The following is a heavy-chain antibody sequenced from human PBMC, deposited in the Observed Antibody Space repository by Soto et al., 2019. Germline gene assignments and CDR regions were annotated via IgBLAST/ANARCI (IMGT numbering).Heavy chain of an antibody. CDR3: ATEIAVAGNSDY. CDR2: FDPEDGET. CDR1: GYTLTELS. D-gene: IGHD6-19*01. Sequence: QVQLVQSGAEGKKPGASVKVSCKVSGYTLTELSMHWVRQAPGKGLEWMGGFDPEDGETIYAQKFQGRVTMTEDTSRDTAYKELSSLRSEDTAVYSCATEIAVAGNSDYWGQRTLVTDTS. J-gene: IGHJ4*02. V-gene: IGHV1-24*01.